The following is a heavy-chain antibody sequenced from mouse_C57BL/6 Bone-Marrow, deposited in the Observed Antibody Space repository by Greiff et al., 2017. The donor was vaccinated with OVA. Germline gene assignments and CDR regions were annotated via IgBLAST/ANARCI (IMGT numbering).Heavy chain of an antibody. V-gene: IGHV1-61*01. D-gene: IGHD1-1*02. Sequence: VQLQQPGAELVRPGSSVKLSCKASGYTFTSYWMDWVKQRPGQGLEWIGNIYPSDSETHYNQKFKDKATLTVDKSSSTAYMQLSSLTSEDSAVYYCAREALWHFDYWGQGTTLTVSS. J-gene: IGHJ2*01. CDR2: IYPSDSET. CDR1: GYTFTSYW. CDR3: AREALWHFDY.